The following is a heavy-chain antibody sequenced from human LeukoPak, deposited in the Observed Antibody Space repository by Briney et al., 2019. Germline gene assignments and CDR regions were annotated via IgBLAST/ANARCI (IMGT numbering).Heavy chain of an antibody. CDR2: IYSGGST. CDR3: ATQGGSGSS. Sequence: QAGGSLRLSCAASEFSVGSNYMTWVRQAPGKGLEWVSLIYSGGSTYYADSVKGRFTISRDNSKNTLYLQMNSLRAEDTAVYYCATQGGSGSSWGQGTLVTVSS. J-gene: IGHJ5*02. D-gene: IGHD3-10*01. V-gene: IGHV3-66*01. CDR1: EFSVGSNY.